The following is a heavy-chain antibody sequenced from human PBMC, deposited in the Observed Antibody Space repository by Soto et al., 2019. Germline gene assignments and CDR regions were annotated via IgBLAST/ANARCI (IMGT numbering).Heavy chain of an antibody. CDR2: VYHTGDT. D-gene: IGHD2-21*02. Sequence: PSETLSLTCGVSGGTVASSHWGGCVRQSPGRGLEWIGNVYHTGDTNFNPSLQSRVTSSVDKSNNQFSLRLTSVTAADTAVYFCAREIVTAGANTYFDPWGQGTLVTVS. J-gene: IGHJ5*02. CDR3: AREIVTAGANTYFDP. V-gene: IGHV4-4*02. CDR1: GGTVASSHW.